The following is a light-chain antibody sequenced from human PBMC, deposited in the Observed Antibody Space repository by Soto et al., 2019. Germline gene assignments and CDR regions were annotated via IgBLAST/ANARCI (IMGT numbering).Light chain of an antibody. CDR2: AAS. J-gene: IGKJ3*01. CDR3: QKYSSIPV. V-gene: IGKV1-27*01. Sequence: DIQMTQSPTSLSASVGDRVTITCRASQGIRNFVAWYQQKPGKAPKLLIYAASTLQSGVPSRFSGSGSGTDFTLTINNLQPDYVATYSCQKYSSIPVFGPGTKVEIK. CDR1: QGIRNF.